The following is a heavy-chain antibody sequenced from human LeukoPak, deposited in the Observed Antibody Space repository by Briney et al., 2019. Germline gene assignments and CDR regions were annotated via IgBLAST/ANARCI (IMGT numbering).Heavy chain of an antibody. CDR3: ARRRGRDRYYYYGMDV. J-gene: IGHJ6*02. Sequence: SETLSLTCTVSGGSISSSSYYWGWIRQPPGKGLEWIGSIYYSGSSYYNPSLKSRVTISVDTSNNQFSLKLSSVTAADTAVYYCARRRGRDRYYYYGMDVWGQGTTVTVSS. CDR1: GGSISSSSYY. V-gene: IGHV4-39*01. D-gene: IGHD3-10*01. CDR2: IYYSGSS.